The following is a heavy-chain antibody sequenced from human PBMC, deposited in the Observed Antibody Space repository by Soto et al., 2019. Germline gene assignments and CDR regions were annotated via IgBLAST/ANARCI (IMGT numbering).Heavy chain of an antibody. J-gene: IGHJ4*02. CDR3: ARTTYSSTWFPDY. CDR1: GVSISSYY. CDR2: INYSGST. Sequence: PSETLSLTCTVSGVSISSYYWSWIRQPPGKGLEWIGYINYSGSTKYSPSLKSRVTISVDTSKNQFSLKLSSVTAADTAVYYCARTTYSSTWFPDYWGQGILVTVSS. D-gene: IGHD6-13*01. V-gene: IGHV4-59*08.